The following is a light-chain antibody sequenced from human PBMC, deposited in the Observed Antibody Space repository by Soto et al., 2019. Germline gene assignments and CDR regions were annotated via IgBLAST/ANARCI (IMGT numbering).Light chain of an antibody. J-gene: IGKJ1*01. V-gene: IGKV1-5*03. CDR2: KAS. CDR1: QSISSW. Sequence: DTQLTQSPSTLSASLGDRVTITCRASQSISSWLAWYQQKPGKAPKLLIYKASTLESGVPSNFSGSGSGTEFTLTINSLQPEDFATYYCQQYNSYPWTFGQGTEVDI. CDR3: QQYNSYPWT.